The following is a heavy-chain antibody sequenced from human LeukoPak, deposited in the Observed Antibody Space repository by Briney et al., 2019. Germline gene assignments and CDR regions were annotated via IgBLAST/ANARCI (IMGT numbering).Heavy chain of an antibody. CDR3: ARDLMVRD. D-gene: IGHD3-10*01. CDR2: ISYDGSNK. J-gene: IGHJ4*02. Sequence: GGSLRLSCAASGFTFSSYGMHWVRQAPGKGLEWVAVISYDGSNKYYADSVKGRFTISRDNSKNTLYLQMNSLRAEDTAVYYCARDLMVRDWGQGTLVTVSS. V-gene: IGHV3-30*03. CDR1: GFTFSSYG.